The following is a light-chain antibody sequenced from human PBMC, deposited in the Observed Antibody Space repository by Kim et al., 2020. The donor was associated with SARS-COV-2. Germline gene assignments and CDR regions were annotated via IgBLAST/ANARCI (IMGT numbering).Light chain of an antibody. CDR2: RNN. J-gene: IGLJ2*01. CDR1: SSNIGSNY. CDR3: AAWDDSLSGVV. Sequence: ELTQPPSASGTPGQRVTISCSGSSSNIGSNYVYWYQQLPGTAPKLLIYRNNQRPSGVPDRFSGSKSGTSASLAISGLRSEDEADYHCAAWDDSLSGVVFGGGTQLTFL. V-gene: IGLV1-47*01.